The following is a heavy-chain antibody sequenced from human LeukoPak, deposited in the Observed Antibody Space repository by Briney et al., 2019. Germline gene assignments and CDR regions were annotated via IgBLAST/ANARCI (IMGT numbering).Heavy chain of an antibody. CDR2: IYPGDSDT. CDR3: AIVVPAAILRGYYFDY. CDR1: GYSFTSYW. V-gene: IGHV5-51*01. D-gene: IGHD2-2*02. J-gene: IGHJ4*02. Sequence: GESLKISCKGSGYSFTSYWIGWVRQMPGKGLEWMGIIYPGDSDTRYSPSFQGQVTISADKSISTAYLQWSSLKASDTAMYHCAIVVPAAILRGYYFDYWAREPWSPSPQ.